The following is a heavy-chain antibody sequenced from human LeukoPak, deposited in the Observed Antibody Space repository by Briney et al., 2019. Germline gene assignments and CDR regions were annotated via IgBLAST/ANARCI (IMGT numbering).Heavy chain of an antibody. CDR3: ARDLEPAPRCKSGGNCYALY. V-gene: IGHV1-18*01. D-gene: IGHD2-15*01. CDR1: GYTFRNYG. Sequence: ASVNISCKASGYTFRNYGITWVRQAPGQGLEWMGWISPYSGNTMFAQKHQGRVALTTDASTTTAYMELRSLRSDDAAVYYCARDLEPAPRCKSGGNCYALYWGQGTLVTVSS. CDR2: ISPYSGNT. J-gene: IGHJ4*02.